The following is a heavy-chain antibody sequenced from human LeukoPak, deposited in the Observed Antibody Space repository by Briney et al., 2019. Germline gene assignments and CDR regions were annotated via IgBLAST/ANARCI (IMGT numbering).Heavy chain of an antibody. Sequence: ASVKVSCKASGYTFASYYIHWVRQAPGQGLEWLGIINSGGGSTNYTQSFQGRVTLTRDTSTNTVYMELSSLRSEDTAVYYCARVYYCTSTSCYGPQYYFDFWGQGTLVTVSS. V-gene: IGHV1-46*03. CDR3: ARVYYCTSTSCYGPQYYFDF. CDR1: GYTFASYY. CDR2: INSGGGST. D-gene: IGHD2-2*01. J-gene: IGHJ4*02.